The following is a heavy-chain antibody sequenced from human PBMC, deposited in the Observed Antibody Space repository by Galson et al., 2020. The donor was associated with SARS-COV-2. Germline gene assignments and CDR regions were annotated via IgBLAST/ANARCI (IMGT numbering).Heavy chain of an antibody. J-gene: IGHJ3*02. CDR1: GGSISSGSYH. Sequence: SETLSLTCTVSGGSISSGSYHWSWIRQPAGKGLEWIGRIYTSGSTNYNPSLQSRVTISVDTSKNQFSLKLSSVTAADTAVYYCARGSRGILRHIVVVTNPGAFDIWGQGTMVTVSS. D-gene: IGHD2-21*02. V-gene: IGHV4-61*02. CDR2: IYTSGST. CDR3: ARGSRGILRHIVVVTNPGAFDI.